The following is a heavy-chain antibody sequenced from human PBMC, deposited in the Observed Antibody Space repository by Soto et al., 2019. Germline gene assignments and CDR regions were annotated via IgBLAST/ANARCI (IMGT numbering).Heavy chain of an antibody. V-gene: IGHV3-30-3*01. CDR3: ASGGRFSQWLPIDY. Sequence: GGSLRLSCAASGFTFSSYAMHWVRQAPGKGLEWVAVISYDGSNKYYADSVKGRFTISRDNSKNTLYLQMNSLRAEDTAVYYCASGGRFSQWLPIDYWGQGTLVTVSS. CDR2: ISYDGSNK. J-gene: IGHJ4*02. CDR1: GFTFSSYA. D-gene: IGHD5-12*01.